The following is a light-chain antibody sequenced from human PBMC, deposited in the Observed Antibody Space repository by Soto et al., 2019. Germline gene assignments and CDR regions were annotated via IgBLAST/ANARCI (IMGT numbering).Light chain of an antibody. CDR1: QSVTNS. CDR3: KQYNNWPLT. V-gene: IGKV3D-15*01. J-gene: IGKJ4*01. CDR2: GAS. Sequence: EIVLAQSPGTLSLSPGERATLSCRASQSVTNSFLAWYQQKPGQAHRLLIYGASNRATGIPDRFGVSGSGAEFTLTIRSLQSEDFALYYCKQYNNWPLTFGGGTKVDIK.